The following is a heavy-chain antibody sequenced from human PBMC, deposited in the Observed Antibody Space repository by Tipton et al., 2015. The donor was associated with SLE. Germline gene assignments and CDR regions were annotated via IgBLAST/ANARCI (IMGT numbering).Heavy chain of an antibody. CDR3: VRGIYRSDSS. D-gene: IGHD5-18*01. CDR2: IGTAGDT. J-gene: IGHJ5*02. CDR1: GFTFSSYD. Sequence: GSLRLSCAASGFTFSSYDMHWVRQGTGKGLEWVSAIGTAGDTYYPGSVKGRFSISRDNAKNSLYLQMNSLRAEDTAVYFCVRGIYRSDSSWGQGTLVTVSS. V-gene: IGHV3-13*01.